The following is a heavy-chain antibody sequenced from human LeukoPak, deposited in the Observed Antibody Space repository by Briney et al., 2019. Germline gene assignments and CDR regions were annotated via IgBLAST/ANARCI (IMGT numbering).Heavy chain of an antibody. D-gene: IGHD3-10*01. CDR1: GGSFSGYY. CDR2: INHSGST. Sequence: PSETLSLTCAVYGGSFSGYYWSWIRQPPGKGLEWIGEINHSGSTNYNPPLKSRVTISVDTSKNQFSLKLSSVTAADTAVYYCARDHYYGSGSYGDYYYGMDVWGKGTTVTVSS. J-gene: IGHJ6*04. CDR3: ARDHYYGSGSYGDYYYGMDV. V-gene: IGHV4-34*01.